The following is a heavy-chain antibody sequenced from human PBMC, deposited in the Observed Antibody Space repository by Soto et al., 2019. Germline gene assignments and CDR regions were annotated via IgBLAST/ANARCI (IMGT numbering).Heavy chain of an antibody. CDR2: ISAYNGNK. CDR3: AKPNSVNYYDASGYHDAFDF. V-gene: IGHV1-18*04. Sequence: ASVKVSCKASGYTFTNYGINWLRQSPGHGLEWMGWISAYNGNKRFAQKFQGRVTMTTDASTRTAYMELRNLRSDDTAVYYCAKPNSVNYYDASGYHDAFDFWGQGTMVTVS. D-gene: IGHD3-22*01. J-gene: IGHJ3*01. CDR1: GYTFTNYG.